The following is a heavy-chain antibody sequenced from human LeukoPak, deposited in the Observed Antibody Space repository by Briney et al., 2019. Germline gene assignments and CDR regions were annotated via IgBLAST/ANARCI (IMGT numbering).Heavy chain of an antibody. CDR2: INPNSGGT. Sequence: ASVKVSCKASGYTFTGYYMYWVRQAPGQGLEWMGWINPNSGGTNYAQKFQGRVTMTRDTSISTAYMELSRLRSDDTAVYYCAREYYDSSGTVDYWGQGTLVTVSS. CDR1: GYTFTGYY. V-gene: IGHV1-2*02. D-gene: IGHD3-22*01. CDR3: AREYYDSSGTVDY. J-gene: IGHJ4*02.